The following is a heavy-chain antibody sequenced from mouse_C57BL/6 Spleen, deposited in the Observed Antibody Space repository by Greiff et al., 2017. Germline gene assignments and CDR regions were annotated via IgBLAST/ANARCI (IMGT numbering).Heavy chain of an antibody. Sequence: EVKLMESEGGLVQPGSSMKLSCTASGFTFSDYYMAWVRQVPEKGLEWVANINYDGSSTYYLDSLKSRFIISRDNAKNILYLQMSSLKSEDTATYYCARDGGLRHFDYWGQGTTLTVSS. D-gene: IGHD2-4*01. J-gene: IGHJ2*01. V-gene: IGHV5-16*01. CDR1: GFTFSDYY. CDR2: INYDGSST. CDR3: ARDGGLRHFDY.